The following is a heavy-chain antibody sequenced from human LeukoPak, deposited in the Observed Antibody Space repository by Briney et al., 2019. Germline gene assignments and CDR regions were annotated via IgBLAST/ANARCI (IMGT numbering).Heavy chain of an antibody. J-gene: IGHJ3*02. D-gene: IGHD4-17*01. CDR1: GGSFSGYY. V-gene: IGHV4-34*01. CDR2: INHSGST. CDR3: ARAHTVTTFLSAFDI. Sequence: SETLSLTCAVYGGSFSGYYWSWIRQPPGKGLEWIGEINHSGSTNYNPSLKSRVTISVDTSKNQFSLELSSVTAADTAVYYCARAHTVTTFLSAFDIWGQGTMVTVSS.